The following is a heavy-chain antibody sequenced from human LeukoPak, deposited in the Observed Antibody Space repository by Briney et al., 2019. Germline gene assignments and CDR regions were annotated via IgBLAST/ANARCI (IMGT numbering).Heavy chain of an antibody. CDR3: ARGTIDYYYYMDV. Sequence: ASVKVSCKASGYTFTSYGISWVRQAPGQGLEWMGWISANNGDTNYAQKLQGRVTMTTDTSTSTAYMEVRSLRSDDSAVYYCARGTIDYYYYMDVWGNGTTGTVSS. J-gene: IGHJ6*03. CDR2: ISANNGDT. V-gene: IGHV1-18*01. CDR1: GYTFTSYG. D-gene: IGHD1-7*01.